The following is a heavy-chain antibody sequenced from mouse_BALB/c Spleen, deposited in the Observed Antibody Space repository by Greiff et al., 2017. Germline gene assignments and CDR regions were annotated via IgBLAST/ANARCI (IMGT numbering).Heavy chain of an antibody. CDR1: GFSLSRYS. CDR2: IGGGGST. V-gene: IGHV2-6-4*01. CDR3: ARIRYDSYSYAMDY. D-gene: IGHD2-14*01. Sequence: QVQLQQSGPGLVAPSQSLSITCTVSGFSLSRYSVHWVRQPPGKGLEGRGMIGGGGSTNYNSALNSRLSISKDNSKSQVFLKMNSLQTDDTAMYYCARIRYDSYSYAMDYWGQGTSVTVSS. J-gene: IGHJ4*01.